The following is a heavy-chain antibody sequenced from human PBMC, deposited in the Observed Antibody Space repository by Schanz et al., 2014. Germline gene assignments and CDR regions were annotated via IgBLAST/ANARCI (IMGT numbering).Heavy chain of an antibody. CDR2: VSSSSSYT. J-gene: IGHJ3*02. D-gene: IGHD2-21*01. Sequence: EVQLVESGGGLVQPGGSLRLSCTASGFTFSSYSMNWVRQAPGKGLEWVSYVSSSSSYTHYADSVKGRFTISRDNAKNSLYLQMNSLRAEDTAVYYCARDGYSVVVISPTESFDIWGQGTMVTVSP. V-gene: IGHV3-48*04. CDR3: ARDGYSVVVISPTESFDI. CDR1: GFTFSSYS.